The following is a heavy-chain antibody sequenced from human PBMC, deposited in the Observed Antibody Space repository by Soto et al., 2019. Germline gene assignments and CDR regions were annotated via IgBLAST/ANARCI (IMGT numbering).Heavy chain of an antibody. D-gene: IGHD3-22*01. Sequence: QVHLVQSGAEVKKPGASVKVSCKASGYTFTRYYVHWVRQAPGQGLEWMGIINPSGGSTSYGQKFQGRDTMTRYKSTSTVYMELTSLRSEDTAVYFCARERGITVMAVVTNGDSFDIWGQGTVVTVSS. CDR3: ARERGITVMAVVTNGDSFDI. CDR2: INPSGGST. V-gene: IGHV1-46*01. J-gene: IGHJ3*02. CDR1: GYTFTRYY.